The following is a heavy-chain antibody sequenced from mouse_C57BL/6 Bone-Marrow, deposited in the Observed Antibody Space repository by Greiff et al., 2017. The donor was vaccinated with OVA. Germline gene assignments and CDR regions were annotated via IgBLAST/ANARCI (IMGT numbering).Heavy chain of an antibody. CDR3: ARRYSNYGGDY. D-gene: IGHD2-5*01. V-gene: IGHV1-81*01. CDR1: GYTFTSYG. CDR2: IYPRSGNT. Sequence: QVQLKESGAELARPGASVKLSCKASGYTFTSYGISWVKQRTGQGLEWIGEIYPRSGNTYYNEKFKGKATLTADKSSSTAYMELRSLTSEDSAVYFCARRYSNYGGDYWGQGTTLTVSS. J-gene: IGHJ2*01.